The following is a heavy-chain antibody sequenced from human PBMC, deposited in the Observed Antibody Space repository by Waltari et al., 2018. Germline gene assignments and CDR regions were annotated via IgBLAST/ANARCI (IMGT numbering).Heavy chain of an antibody. Sequence: QVQLVQSGAEVKKPGASVKVSCKASVYTFTSYYMHWVRQAPGQGLEWMGIINPSGGSTSYAQKFQGRVTMTRDTSTSTVYMELSSLRSEDTAVYYCARDGGYCSSTSCYYYYYYMDVWGKGTTVTISS. CDR1: VYTFTSYY. D-gene: IGHD2-2*01. CDR3: ARDGGYCSSTSCYYYYYYMDV. J-gene: IGHJ6*03. V-gene: IGHV1-46*01. CDR2: INPSGGST.